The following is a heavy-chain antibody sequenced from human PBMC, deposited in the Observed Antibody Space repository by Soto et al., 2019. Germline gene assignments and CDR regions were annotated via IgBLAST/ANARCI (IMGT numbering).Heavy chain of an antibody. J-gene: IGHJ6*02. CDR2: IYYSGST. D-gene: IGHD2-2*01. Sequence: ETLSLTCTVSGGSISSYYWSWIRQPPGKGLEWIGYIYYSGSTNYNPSLKSRVTISVDTSKNQFSLKLSSVTAADTAVYYCARDRGVVVVPAARAYYGMDVWGQGTTVTVSS. CDR1: GGSISSYY. CDR3: ARDRGVVVVPAARAYYGMDV. V-gene: IGHV4-59*01.